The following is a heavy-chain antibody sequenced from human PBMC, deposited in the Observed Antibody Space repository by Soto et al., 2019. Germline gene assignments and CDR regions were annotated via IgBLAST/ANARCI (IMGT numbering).Heavy chain of an antibody. V-gene: IGHV4-4*02. J-gene: IGHJ4*02. D-gene: IGHD3-3*01. CDR2: IFHVGST. CDR3: ARLQPDTSGYDFDH. Sequence: QVHLQESGPGLVKPSGTLSLTCAVSGGSISTNQWWNWVRQAPGKGLEWIGEIFHVGSTNYNPSLKSRVIISVDKSKNQFSLNLSSVTAADTAVYYCARLQPDTSGYDFDHWGQGALVTVSS. CDR1: GGSISTNQW.